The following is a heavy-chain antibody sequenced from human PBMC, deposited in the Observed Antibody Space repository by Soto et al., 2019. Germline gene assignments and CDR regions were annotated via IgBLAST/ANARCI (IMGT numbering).Heavy chain of an antibody. V-gene: IGHV4-4*07. CDR1: VDSISSTY. CDR2: IYSSGSN. Sequence: ETLSLTCPVSVDSISSTYWSWVRQPAGRGLEWIGRIYSSGSNNYNPSLESRVTMSVDTSKNQFSLTLRSVTAADTAVYFCARGYESGYTFGHDLWGQGTLVTVSS. J-gene: IGHJ5*02. D-gene: IGHD3-3*01. CDR3: ARGYESGYTFGHDL.